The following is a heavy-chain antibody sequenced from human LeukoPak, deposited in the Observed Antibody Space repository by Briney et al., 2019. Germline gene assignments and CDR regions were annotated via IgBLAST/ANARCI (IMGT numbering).Heavy chain of an antibody. Sequence: ASVKVSCKASGYTFTNYATHWVRQAPGQSLEWMGWIHAGNGNTKYSQKLQGRVTITRDTSASTAYMELSSLRSEDTAVYYCARDMVRGVNWFDPWGQGTLVTVSS. V-gene: IGHV1-3*01. CDR2: IHAGNGNT. CDR3: ARDMVRGVNWFDP. D-gene: IGHD3-10*01. CDR1: GYTFTNYA. J-gene: IGHJ5*02.